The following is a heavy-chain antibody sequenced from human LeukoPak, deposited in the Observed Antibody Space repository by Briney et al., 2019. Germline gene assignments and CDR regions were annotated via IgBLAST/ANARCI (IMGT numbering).Heavy chain of an antibody. CDR2: IYFSGST. D-gene: IGHD6-19*01. Sequence: KPSETLSLTCTVSGGSISSSSYYWGWIRQPPGKGLEWIGSIYFSGSTYYNPSLKSRVTISVDTSKNQFSLKLSSVTAADTAVYYCASRAVAGTNTFDPWGQGTLVTVSS. J-gene: IGHJ5*02. CDR1: GGSISSSSYY. CDR3: ASRAVAGTNTFDP. V-gene: IGHV4-39*01.